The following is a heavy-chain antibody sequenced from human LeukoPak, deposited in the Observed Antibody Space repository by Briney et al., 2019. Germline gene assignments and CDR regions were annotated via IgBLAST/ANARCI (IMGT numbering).Heavy chain of an antibody. CDR1: GFTFSSYA. J-gene: IGHJ4*02. Sequence: GGSLRLSCAASGFTFSSYAMSWVRQAPGKGLEWVSAISGSGGSTYYADSVKGRFTISRDNAKNSLYLQMNSLRAEDTAVYYCANHLACGSTSCPPFDYWGQGTLVTVSS. D-gene: IGHD2-2*01. CDR2: ISGSGGST. CDR3: ANHLACGSTSCPPFDY. V-gene: IGHV3-23*01.